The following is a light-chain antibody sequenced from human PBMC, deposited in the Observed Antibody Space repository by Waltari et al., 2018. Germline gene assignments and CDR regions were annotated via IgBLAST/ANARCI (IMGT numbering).Light chain of an antibody. CDR3: QSYYNRSLV. CDR1: SGRIATNY. J-gene: IGLJ2*01. V-gene: IGLV6-57*02. Sequence: FMLTQPHSVSESPGKTVTISCTASSGRIATNYVHWYQQRPGSAPTTVSYDDRQRPSVVPDRFSGSVDDFSNSASRTISELQTEDEADYYCQSYYNRSLVFGGGTRLTVL. CDR2: DDR.